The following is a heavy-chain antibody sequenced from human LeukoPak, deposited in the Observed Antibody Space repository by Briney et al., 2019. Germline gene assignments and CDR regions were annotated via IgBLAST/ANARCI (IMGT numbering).Heavy chain of an antibody. CDR3: ARLTTYYFDY. V-gene: IGHV4-39*01. D-gene: IGHD3-22*01. J-gene: IGHJ4*02. Sequence: PSETLSLTCTVSGDSISTSTDYWGWIRQPPGKGLEWIGSIYNSGSTYYNPSLKSRVSMSVDTSKNQFSLKLTSVTAADTAVYYCARLTTYYFDYWGQGTLVTVSS. CDR1: GDSISTSTDY. CDR2: IYNSGST.